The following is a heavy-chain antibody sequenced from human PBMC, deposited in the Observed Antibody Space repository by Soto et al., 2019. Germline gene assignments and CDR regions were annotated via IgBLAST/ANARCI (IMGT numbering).Heavy chain of an antibody. V-gene: IGHV1-69*01. CDR3: ASGGTTVNRRFDF. CDR2: IIPILDTT. J-gene: IGHJ4*02. D-gene: IGHD4-4*01. Sequence: QVQVVQSGAEVKKPGSSVRVSCKASGGTSSSYAITWMRQAPGQGLEWMGGIIPILDTTDYAQKFQGRVTFTADESTSTVYIELSILTSEDTAVYYCASGGTTVNRRFDFWGLGTLVTVSS. CDR1: GGTSSSYA.